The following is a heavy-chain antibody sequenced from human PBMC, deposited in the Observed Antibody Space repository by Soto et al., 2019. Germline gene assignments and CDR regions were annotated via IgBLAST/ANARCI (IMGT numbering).Heavy chain of an antibody. CDR2: ISGSGGST. V-gene: IGHV3-23*01. CDR3: AKDPRIAVAVNYFDC. Sequence: EGSLRLSCAASGFTFSSYAMSWVRQAPGKGLEWVSAISGSGGSTYYADSVKGRFTISRDNSKNTLYLQMNSLRAEDTAVYYCAKDPRIAVAVNYFDCCGQGTLVTVSS. J-gene: IGHJ4*02. CDR1: GFTFSSYA. D-gene: IGHD6-19*01.